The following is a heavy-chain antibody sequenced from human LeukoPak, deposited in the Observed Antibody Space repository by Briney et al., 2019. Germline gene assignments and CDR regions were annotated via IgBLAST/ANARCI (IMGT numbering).Heavy chain of an antibody. V-gene: IGHV3-30*18. CDR2: ISYDGSNK. CDR3: AKGRILGSYYSPLDY. J-gene: IGHJ4*02. CDR1: GFTFSSYG. D-gene: IGHD3-10*01. Sequence: GGSLRLSCAASGFTFSSYGMHWVRQAPGKGLEWVAVISYDGSNKYYADSVKGRFTISRDNSKNTLYLQMNSLRAEDTAVSYCAKGRILGSYYSPLDYWGQGPLVTVSS.